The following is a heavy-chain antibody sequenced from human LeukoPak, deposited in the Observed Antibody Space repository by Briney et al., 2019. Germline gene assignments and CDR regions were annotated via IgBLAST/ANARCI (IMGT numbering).Heavy chain of an antibody. V-gene: IGHV1-18*01. CDR2: ISAYNGNT. D-gene: IGHD3-3*01. Sequence: GASVKVSCKASGYTFTSYGISWVRQAPGQGLEWMGWISAYNGNTNYAQKLQGRVTMTTDTSTSTAYMELRSLRSDDTAVYYCARAPVDYDFWSGYYTDYYYYMDVWGKGTTVTVSS. CDR3: ARAPVDYDFWSGYYTDYYYYMDV. CDR1: GYTFTSYG. J-gene: IGHJ6*03.